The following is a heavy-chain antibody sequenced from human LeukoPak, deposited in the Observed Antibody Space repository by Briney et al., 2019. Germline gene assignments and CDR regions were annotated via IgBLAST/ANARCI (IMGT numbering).Heavy chain of an antibody. D-gene: IGHD6-13*01. J-gene: IGHJ5*02. CDR2: IIPIFGTA. Sequence: SVKVSCKASGGTFSSYAISWVRQAPGQGLEWMGGIIPIFGTANYAQKFQGRVTITADESTSTAYMELSSLRSEDTAVYYCARDISSSSWFSNWFDPWGQGTLVTVSS. CDR1: GGTFSSYA. V-gene: IGHV1-69*01. CDR3: ARDISSSSWFSNWFDP.